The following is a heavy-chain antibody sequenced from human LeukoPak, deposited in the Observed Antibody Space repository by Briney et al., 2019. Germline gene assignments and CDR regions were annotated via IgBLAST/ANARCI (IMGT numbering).Heavy chain of an antibody. Sequence: SVKVSCKASGGTFSSYAISWVRQAPGQGLEWMGGIIPIFGTANYAQKFQGRVTITADESTSTAYMELSRLRSDDTAVYYCARPIVEAHFDYWGQGTLVTVSS. CDR2: IIPIFGTA. V-gene: IGHV1-69*13. CDR1: GGTFSSYA. D-gene: IGHD3-22*01. J-gene: IGHJ4*02. CDR3: ARPIVEAHFDY.